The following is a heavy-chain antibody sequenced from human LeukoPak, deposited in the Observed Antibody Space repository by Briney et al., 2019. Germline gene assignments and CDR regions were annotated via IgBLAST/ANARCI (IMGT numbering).Heavy chain of an antibody. CDR1: GFTFSTFA. CDR3: ARDPEAAAYYYYMDV. J-gene: IGHJ6*03. V-gene: IGHV3-23*01. Sequence: GGSLRLSCAASGFTFSTFAMIWVRQPPGKGLEWVSSIFPSGGEIHYADSVRGRFTISRDNAKNTLYLQMNSLRAEDTAVYYCARDPEAAAYYYYMDVWGKGTTVTVSS. D-gene: IGHD6-13*01. CDR2: IFPSGGEI.